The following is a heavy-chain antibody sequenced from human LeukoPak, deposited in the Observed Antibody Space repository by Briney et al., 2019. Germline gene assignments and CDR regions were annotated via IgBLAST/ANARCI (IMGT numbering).Heavy chain of an antibody. Sequence: SVKVSCKASGGTFISYAISWVRQAPGQGREWMGEIIPIFGTANYAQKFHGRVTITADESTSTAYMELSSLRSEDTAVYYCARDIKLGYFDYWGQGTLVTVSS. J-gene: IGHJ4*02. V-gene: IGHV1-69*01. D-gene: IGHD7-27*01. CDR3: ARDIKLGYFDY. CDR1: GGTFISYA. CDR2: IIPIFGTA.